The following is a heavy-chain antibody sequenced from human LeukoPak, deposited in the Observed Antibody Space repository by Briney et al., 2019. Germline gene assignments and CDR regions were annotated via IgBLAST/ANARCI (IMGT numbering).Heavy chain of an antibody. D-gene: IGHD3-22*01. J-gene: IGHJ3*02. V-gene: IGHV4-59*12. CDR1: GGSISSYY. Sequence: SETLSLTCTVSGGSISSYYWSWIRQPPGKGLEWIGYIYYSGSTNYNPSLKSRVTISVDTSKNQFSLKLSSVTAADTAVYYCARAQKNYYDSRSGAFDIWGQGTMVTVSS. CDR3: ARAQKNYYDSRSGAFDI. CDR2: IYYSGST.